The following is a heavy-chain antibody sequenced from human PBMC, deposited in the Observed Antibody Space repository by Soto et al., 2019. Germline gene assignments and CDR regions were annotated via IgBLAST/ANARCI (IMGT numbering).Heavy chain of an antibody. CDR2: IYYSGST. CDR1: GGSISSSSYY. D-gene: IGHD5-18*01. CDR3: ATPSMSGHNAFDI. J-gene: IGHJ3*02. Sequence: PSETLSLTCTVSGGSISSSSYYWGWIRQPPGKGLEWIGSIYYSGSTYYNPSLKSRVTISVDTSKNQFSLKLSSVTAADTAAYYCATPSMSGHNAFDIWGQGTMVTVS. V-gene: IGHV4-39*01.